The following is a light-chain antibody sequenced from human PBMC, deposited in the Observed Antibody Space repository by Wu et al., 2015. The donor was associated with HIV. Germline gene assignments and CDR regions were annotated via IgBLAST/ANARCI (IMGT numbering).Light chain of an antibody. Sequence: DIQMTQSPFTLSASVGDRVKITCRASHNINVWLAWYHQKPGKAPKLLIHKASNLQDGVSSRFGGSGSGTEFTLTISSVQSEDFAVYICQQYYEWPAFGQGTKVEIK. CDR3: QQYYEWPA. CDR1: HNINVW. V-gene: IGKV1-5*03. CDR2: KAS. J-gene: IGKJ1*01.